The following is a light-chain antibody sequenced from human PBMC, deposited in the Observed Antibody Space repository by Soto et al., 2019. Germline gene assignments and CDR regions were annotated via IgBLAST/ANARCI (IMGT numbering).Light chain of an antibody. J-gene: IGKJ5*01. CDR1: QSVPDR. CDR2: DAS. V-gene: IGKV3-20*01. CDR3: QQYGSSPIT. Sequence: DIVMTQSPDTLSVSPGDKATLSCMASQSVPDRVVWYQQKSGQAPSLLIYDASNRAPGIPARFSGSGSGTDFTLTISRLEPEDFAVYYCQQYGSSPITFGQGTRLENK.